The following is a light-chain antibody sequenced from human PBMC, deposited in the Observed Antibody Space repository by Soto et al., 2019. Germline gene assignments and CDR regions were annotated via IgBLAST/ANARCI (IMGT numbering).Light chain of an antibody. V-gene: IGKV3-15*01. CDR3: QQYNDWPPKYT. CDR2: GAS. Sequence: EIVMTQSPATLSVSPGEGATLSCRASQSVATNLAWYQQKLGQAPRLLIYGASTRATGIPARFSGSGSGTEFTLTINSLQSEDFALYYCQQYNDWPPKYTFGQGTKLEIK. J-gene: IGKJ2*01. CDR1: QSVATN.